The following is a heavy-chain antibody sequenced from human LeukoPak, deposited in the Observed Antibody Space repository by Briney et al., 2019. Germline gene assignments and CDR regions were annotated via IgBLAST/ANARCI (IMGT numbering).Heavy chain of an antibody. CDR2: IYYSGST. V-gene: IGHV4-59*01. Sequence: SETLSLTCTVSGGSISSYYWSWIRQPPGKGLEWIGYIYYSGSTNYNPSLKSRVTISVDTSKNQFSLKLSPVTAADTAVYYCARVANWLYYFDYWGQGTLVTVSS. D-gene: IGHD7-27*01. CDR3: ARVANWLYYFDY. CDR1: GGSISSYY. J-gene: IGHJ4*02.